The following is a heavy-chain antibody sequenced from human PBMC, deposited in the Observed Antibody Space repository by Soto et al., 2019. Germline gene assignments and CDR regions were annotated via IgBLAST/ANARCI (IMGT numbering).Heavy chain of an antibody. CDR3: AKGVAPTTIRGEHYFDY. CDR2: LTWNSDII. V-gene: IGHV3-9*01. D-gene: IGHD2-15*01. Sequence: EVHLVESGGGLVQPGRSLRLSCAASGFTFDDYAMHWVRQAPGRGLECVSGLTWNSDIIVYADSVKGRFTISRDNAKNILYLQMNSLRPNDTALYYCAKGVAPTTIRGEHYFDYWGRGTQVTVSS. J-gene: IGHJ4*02. CDR1: GFTFDDYA.